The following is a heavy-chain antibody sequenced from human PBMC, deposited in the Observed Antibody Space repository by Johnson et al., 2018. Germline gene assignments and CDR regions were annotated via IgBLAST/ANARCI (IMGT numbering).Heavy chain of an antibody. J-gene: IGHJ6*02. CDR3: AKEGRARPTLSGMDG. CDR2: ISWDCGST. D-gene: IGHD2-15*01. V-gene: IGHV3-43D*03. Sequence: VQLQESGGGLVQPGGSLRLSCAASGFTFDDYAMHWVRPAPGKGLEWVSLISWDCGSTYYADSVKGRFTISRDNSKNSRYLKMNSLRAEDTAWYDCAKEGRARPTLSGMDGWGQGTTVTVSS. CDR1: GFTFDDYA.